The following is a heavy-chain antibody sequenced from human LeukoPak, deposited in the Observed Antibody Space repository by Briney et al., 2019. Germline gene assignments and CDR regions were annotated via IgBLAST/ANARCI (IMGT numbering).Heavy chain of an antibody. Sequence: SQTLSLTCTVSGGSISSGDYYWSWIRLPPGKGLEWIGEINHSGSTNYNPSLKSRVTISVDTSKNQFSLKLSFVTAADTAVYYCARAGYSYGRSFDYWGQGTLVTVSS. D-gene: IGHD5-18*01. CDR1: GGSISSGDYY. CDR2: INHSGST. J-gene: IGHJ4*02. CDR3: ARAGYSYGRSFDY. V-gene: IGHV4-30-4*08.